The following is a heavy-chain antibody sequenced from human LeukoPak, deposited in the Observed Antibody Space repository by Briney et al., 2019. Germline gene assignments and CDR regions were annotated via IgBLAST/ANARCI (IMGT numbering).Heavy chain of an antibody. CDR1: GFTFSSYA. Sequence: GRSLRLSCAASGFTFSSYAMHWVRQAPGKGLEWVAVISYDGSNKYYADSVKGRFTISRDNSKITLYLQMNSLRAEDTAVYYCARDDHCSGGSCYSFYYYYYMDVWGKGTTVTVSS. CDR3: ARDDHCSGGSCYSFYYYYYMDV. J-gene: IGHJ6*03. V-gene: IGHV3-30-3*01. D-gene: IGHD2-15*01. CDR2: ISYDGSNK.